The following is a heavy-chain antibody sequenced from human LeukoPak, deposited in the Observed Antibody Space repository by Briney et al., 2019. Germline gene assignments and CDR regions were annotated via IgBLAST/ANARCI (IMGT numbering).Heavy chain of an antibody. D-gene: IGHD4-17*01. CDR2: IYYTGST. CDR3: ARAEVTTGAPFDY. V-gene: IGHV4-59*01. Sequence: SETLSLTCTVSGGSISRDYWSWIRQPPGKGLEWIGYIYYTGSTNYNPSLNSRVTISVDTSKNQFSLKLSSVTAADTAVYYCARAEVTTGAPFDYWGQGTLVTVSS. J-gene: IGHJ4*02. CDR1: GGSISRDY.